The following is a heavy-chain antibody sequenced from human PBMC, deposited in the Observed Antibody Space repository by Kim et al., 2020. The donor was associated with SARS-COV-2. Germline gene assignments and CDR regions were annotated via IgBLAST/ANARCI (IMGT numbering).Heavy chain of an antibody. CDR3: ASAYESSGYYGDQVYGMGV. D-gene: IGHD3-22*01. CDR2: ISSSSSYI. Sequence: GGSLRLSCAASGFTFSSYSMNWVRQAPGKGLEWVSSISSSSSYIYYADSVKGRFTISRDNAKNSLYLQMNSLRAEDTAVYYCASAYESSGYYGDQVYGMGVCGQGTTVTVSS. J-gene: IGHJ6*02. CDR1: GFTFSSYS. V-gene: IGHV3-21*01.